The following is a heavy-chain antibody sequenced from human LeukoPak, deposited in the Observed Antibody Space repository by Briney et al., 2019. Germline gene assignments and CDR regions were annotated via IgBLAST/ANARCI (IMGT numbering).Heavy chain of an antibody. Sequence: SETLSLTCTVSGGPIGTYYWSWIRQPPGKGLEWIGEISHSGSTNYNPSLKSRVTISVDTSKNQFSLKLSSVTAADTAVYYCARHWDIPGGYFDYWGQGTLVTVSS. J-gene: IGHJ4*02. V-gene: IGHV4-34*01. CDR3: ARHWDIPGGYFDY. CDR1: GGPIGTYY. D-gene: IGHD2-15*01. CDR2: ISHSGST.